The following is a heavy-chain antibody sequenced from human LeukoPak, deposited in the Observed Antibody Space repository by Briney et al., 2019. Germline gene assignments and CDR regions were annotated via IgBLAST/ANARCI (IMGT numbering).Heavy chain of an antibody. CDR3: ARGGPGIAAAGEYYYYYMDV. Sequence: ASVKVSCKASGYTFTGYYMHWVRQAPGQGLGWMGWINPNSGGTNYAQKFQGRVTMTRDTSISTAYMELSRLRSDDTAVYYCARGGPGIAAAGEYYYYYMDVWGKGTTVTVSS. V-gene: IGHV1-2*02. CDR2: INPNSGGT. D-gene: IGHD6-13*01. CDR1: GYTFTGYY. J-gene: IGHJ6*03.